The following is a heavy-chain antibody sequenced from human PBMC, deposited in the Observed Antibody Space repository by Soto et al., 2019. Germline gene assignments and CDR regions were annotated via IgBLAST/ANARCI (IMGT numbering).Heavy chain of an antibody. CDR3: ARLLDPAAISWFAP. D-gene: IGHD2-2*01. CDR1: GYSFTSCW. CDR2: IDPSDSYT. Sequence: GESLKISCKGSGYSFTSCWISWVRQMPGKGLEWMGRIDPSDSYTNYSPSFQGHVTISADKSISTAYLQWSSLKASDTAMYYCARLLDPAAISWFAPWAKGPRVTVPS. V-gene: IGHV5-10-1*01. J-gene: IGHJ5*02.